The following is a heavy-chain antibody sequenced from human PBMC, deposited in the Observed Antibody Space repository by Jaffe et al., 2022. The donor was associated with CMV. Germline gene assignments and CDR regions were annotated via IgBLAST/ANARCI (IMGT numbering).Heavy chain of an antibody. CDR1: GGSISSYY. J-gene: IGHJ4*02. CDR2: IYYTGST. Sequence: QVQLQESGPGLVKPSETLSLTCTVSGGSISSYYWSWIRQPPGKGLEWIGYIYYTGSTSYNPSLKSRVTISVDTSMNHFSLKLSSVTAADTAVYYCARGADSSGYQDYWGQGTLVTVSS. CDR3: ARGADSSGYQDY. D-gene: IGHD3-22*01. V-gene: IGHV4-59*01.